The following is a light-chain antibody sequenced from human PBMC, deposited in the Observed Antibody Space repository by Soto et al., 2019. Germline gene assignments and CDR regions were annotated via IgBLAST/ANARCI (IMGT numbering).Light chain of an antibody. CDR2: EVS. V-gene: IGLV2-8*01. Sequence: QSALTQPPSASGSPGQSVTISCTGTRSDVGAYKYVSWYQQYPGKAPKLMIYEVSKRPSGVPDRFSCSKSGNTASLTVSGLQAEDEADYYCTSYVGSNIWVFGGGTQLTVL. CDR3: TSYVGSNIWV. J-gene: IGLJ3*02. CDR1: RSDVGAYKY.